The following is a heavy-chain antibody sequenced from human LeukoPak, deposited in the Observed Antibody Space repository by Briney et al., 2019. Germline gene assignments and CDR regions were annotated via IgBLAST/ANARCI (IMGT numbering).Heavy chain of an antibody. V-gene: IGHV7-4-1*02. CDR2: INTNTGNP. J-gene: IGHJ5*02. D-gene: IGHD6-13*01. CDR3: ARDSRAWGSSWFDP. CDR1: GYTFTSYA. Sequence: ASVKVSCKASGYTFTSYAMNWVRQAPGQGLEWMGWINTNTGNPTYAQGFTGRFVFSLDTSVSTAYLQISSLKAEDTAVYYCARDSRAWGSSWFDPWGQGTLVTVSS.